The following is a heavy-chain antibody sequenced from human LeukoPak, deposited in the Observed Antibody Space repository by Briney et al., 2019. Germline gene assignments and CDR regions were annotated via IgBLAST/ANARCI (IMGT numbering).Heavy chain of an antibody. J-gene: IGHJ4*02. CDR1: GFTFNTYG. V-gene: IGHV3-23*01. CDR2: ISGSGGST. CDR3: AKAMATQTRAYYFDY. D-gene: IGHD5-24*01. Sequence: GGSLRLSCAASGFTFNTYGMSWVRQAPGKGLEWVSAISGSGGSTYYADSVKGRFTISRDNSKNTLYLQMNSLRAEDTAVYYCAKAMATQTRAYYFDYWGQGTLVTVSS.